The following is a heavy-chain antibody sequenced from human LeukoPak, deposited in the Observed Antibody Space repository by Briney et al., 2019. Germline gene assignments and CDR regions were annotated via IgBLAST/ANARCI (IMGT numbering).Heavy chain of an antibody. CDR2: ISYDGSNK. J-gene: IGHJ4*02. Sequence: PGGSLRLSCAASGFTFSSYAMHWVRQAPGKGLEWVAVISYDGSNKYYADSVKGRFTISRDNSKNTLYLQMNSLRAEDTAVYYCARDLPGQWLVYAFDYWGQGTPVTVSS. CDR1: GFTFSSYA. CDR3: ARDLPGQWLVYAFDY. D-gene: IGHD6-19*01. V-gene: IGHV3-30-3*01.